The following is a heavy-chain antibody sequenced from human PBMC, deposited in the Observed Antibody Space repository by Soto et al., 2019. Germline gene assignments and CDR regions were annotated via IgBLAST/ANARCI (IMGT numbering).Heavy chain of an antibody. J-gene: IGHJ4*02. CDR2: IDPSDSQT. D-gene: IGHD3-22*01. CDR3: ARQIYDSDTGPNFQYYFDS. Sequence: GESLKISCKGSGYSFAGYWITWVRQKPGKGLEWMGRIDPSDSQTYYSPSFRGHVTISVTKSITTVFLQWSSLRASDTAMYYCARQIYDSDTGPNFQYYFDSWGQGTPVTVT. CDR1: GYSFAGYW. V-gene: IGHV5-10-1*01.